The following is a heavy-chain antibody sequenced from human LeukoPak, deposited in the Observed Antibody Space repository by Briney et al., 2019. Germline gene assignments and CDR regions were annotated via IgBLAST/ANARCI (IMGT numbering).Heavy chain of an antibody. CDR2: IYHSGST. V-gene: IGHV4-59*02. Sequence: PSETLSLTCTVSGGSVSSYHWSWIRQPPGKGLEWIGKIYHSGSTNYNPSLKSRVTISVDTSKNQFSLKLRSVTAADTAVYYYARDHNSGSYYYYYYMDVWGKGTTVTVSS. CDR1: GGSVSSYH. J-gene: IGHJ6*03. D-gene: IGHD1-26*01. CDR3: ARDHNSGSYYYYYYMDV.